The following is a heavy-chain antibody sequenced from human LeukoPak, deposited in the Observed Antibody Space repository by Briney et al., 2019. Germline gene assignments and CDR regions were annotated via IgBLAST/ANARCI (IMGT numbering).Heavy chain of an antibody. CDR1: GYTLSTYG. D-gene: IGHD3-3*01. J-gene: IGHJ6*02. CDR2: ISGYTGNT. CDR3: AREGYYDLNLILNLYGMDV. Sequence: ASVKVSCKASGYTLSTYGISWVRQAPGQGLEWMGWISGYTGNTKYAQKFQGSITLTTDTSTTTAYMELRSLRSDDTAVYYCAREGYYDLNLILNLYGMDVWGQGTTVTVSS. V-gene: IGHV1-18*01.